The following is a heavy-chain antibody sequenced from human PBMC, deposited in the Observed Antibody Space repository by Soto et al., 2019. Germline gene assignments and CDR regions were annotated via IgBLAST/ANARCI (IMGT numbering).Heavy chain of an antibody. CDR3: ARIASAGTLNWFDP. J-gene: IGHJ5*02. D-gene: IGHD6-13*01. V-gene: IGHV1-8*02. CDR2: MNPGSGQT. CDR1: GYTFINFD. Sequence: QVQLVQSGDEVKEPGASVRVSCEASGYTFINFDISWVRQAAGQGLEWLGWMNPGSGQTGYASKFQGRVAMARDASTGTSHLELSSLTSDDTSVYYCARIASAGTLNWFDPWGQGTLVTVSS.